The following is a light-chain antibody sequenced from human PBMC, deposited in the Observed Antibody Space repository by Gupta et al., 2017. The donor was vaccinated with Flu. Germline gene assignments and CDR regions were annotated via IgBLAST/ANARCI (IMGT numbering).Light chain of an antibody. J-gene: IGKJ1*01. CDR2: GAS. Sequence: DLQMTQSPSSLSAYVRDRVTIPCRSSQSIDTDLSWYQQKSGTAPKRLIFGASTLQSGVPSRFSGSGSGTRFTLTINNVQPEDVATYYCLQHSRYPWTFGQGTKVEIK. V-gene: IGKV1-17*02. CDR3: LQHSRYPWT. CDR1: QSIDTD.